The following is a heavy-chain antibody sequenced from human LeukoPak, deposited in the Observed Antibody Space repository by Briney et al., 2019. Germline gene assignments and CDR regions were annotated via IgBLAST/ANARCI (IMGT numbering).Heavy chain of an antibody. CDR2: INPSGGST. V-gene: IGHV1-46*01. D-gene: IGHD5-18*01. CDR1: AYTFTNYY. J-gene: IGHJ4*02. Sequence: GASVKVSCKASAYTFTNYYIHWVRQAPGQGLEWMGLINPSGGSTNYAQKLQGRVTMTRDTSTSTVYMELSSPRAEDTAVYYCARTSLGYSPDYWGQGTLVTVSS. CDR3: ARTSLGYSPDY.